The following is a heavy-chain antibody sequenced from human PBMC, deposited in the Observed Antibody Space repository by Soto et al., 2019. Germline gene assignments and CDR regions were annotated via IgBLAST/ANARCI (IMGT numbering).Heavy chain of an antibody. CDR3: AKYYGSGSYYEYFDY. D-gene: IGHD3-10*01. CDR2: IYYSGST. Sequence: SETLSLTCTVSGGSISSYYWSWIRQPPGKGLEWIGYIYYSGSTNYNPSPKSRVTISVDTSKNQFSLKLSSVTAADTAVYYCAKYYGSGSYYEYFDYWGQGTLVTVSS. V-gene: IGHV4-59*01. J-gene: IGHJ4*02. CDR1: GGSISSYY.